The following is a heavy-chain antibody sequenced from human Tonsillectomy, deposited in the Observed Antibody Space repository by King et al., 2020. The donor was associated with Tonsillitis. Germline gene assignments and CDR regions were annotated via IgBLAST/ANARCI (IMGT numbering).Heavy chain of an antibody. D-gene: IGHD1-7*01. Sequence: VQLVESGAEVKKPGESLRISCKGSGYSFTTYWITWVRQLPGKGLEWMGRIDPSDSYTNYSPSFQGHATISADKSIHTAYLQWSSLKASDTAGYYCAREEERNWNYGIDYYYYYMDVWGKGTPVTVSS. V-gene: IGHV5-10-1*03. J-gene: IGHJ6*03. CDR3: AREEERNWNYGIDYYYYYMDV. CDR2: IDPSDSYT. CDR1: GYSFTTYW.